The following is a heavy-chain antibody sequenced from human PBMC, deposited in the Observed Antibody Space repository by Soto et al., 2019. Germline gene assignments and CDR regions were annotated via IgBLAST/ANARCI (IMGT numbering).Heavy chain of an antibody. CDR3: ARVAHGSWSYYNDY. Sequence: SETQSLTYAVSSGSISSSNWWSWVRQPPGKGLEWIGEIYHSGSTNYNPSLKSRVTISVDKSKNQFSLKLSSVTAADTAVYYCARVAHGSWSYYNDYWGQGTLVTVSS. D-gene: IGHD3-10*01. CDR1: SGSISSSNW. V-gene: IGHV4-4*02. CDR2: IYHSGST. J-gene: IGHJ4*02.